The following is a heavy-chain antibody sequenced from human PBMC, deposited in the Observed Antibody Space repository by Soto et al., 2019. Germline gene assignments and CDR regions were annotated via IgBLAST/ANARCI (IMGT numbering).Heavy chain of an antibody. Sequence: EVQLVASGGGLVQPGGSLRLSCAASGFTFSSYSMNWVRQAPGKGLEWVSYISSSSSTIYYADSVKGRFPISRDNAKNSLYLQTNSLRDEDTAVYYCARDSLRGDATASDIWCQGTMVTVSS. J-gene: IGHJ3*02. CDR2: ISSSSSTI. CDR1: GFTFSSYS. D-gene: IGHD2-21*02. V-gene: IGHV3-48*02. CDR3: ARDSLRGDATASDI.